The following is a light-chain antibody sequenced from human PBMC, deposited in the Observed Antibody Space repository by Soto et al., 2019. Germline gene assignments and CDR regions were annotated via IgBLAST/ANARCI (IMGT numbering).Light chain of an antibody. Sequence: DIQMTQSPSTLSASVGDRVTVTCRASQNIGSWVAWYQQKPGKAPNLLIYKASTLENGVPSRFSGTGSGTEFTLTISSLQPDDFATYDCQHYSPYSARTFGQGTKVEV. CDR2: KAS. CDR1: QNIGSW. J-gene: IGKJ1*01. CDR3: QHYSPYSART. V-gene: IGKV1-5*03.